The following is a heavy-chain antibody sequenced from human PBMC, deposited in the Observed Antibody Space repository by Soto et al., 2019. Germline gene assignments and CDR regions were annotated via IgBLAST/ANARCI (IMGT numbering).Heavy chain of an antibody. CDR1: GGAFIGYY. J-gene: IGHJ5*02. D-gene: IGHD3-16*02. Sequence: QVQLQQWGAGLLKPSATLSLTCAVDGGAFIGYYWTCISQPPGKGLEWIGELNLSGSSNYNPSPKSRFTISLDTSKKQFSLELSSVTVADTAMYYCARANGLRLGELSWGVPNWFDPWGQGTLVTFSS. CDR2: LNLSGSS. V-gene: IGHV4-34*01. CDR3: ARANGLRLGELSWGVPNWFDP.